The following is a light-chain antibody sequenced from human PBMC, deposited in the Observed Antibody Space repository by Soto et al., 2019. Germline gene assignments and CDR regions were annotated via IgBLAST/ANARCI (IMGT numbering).Light chain of an antibody. V-gene: IGLV2-14*01. Sequence: QPVLTQPASVSGSPRQSITISCTGTSSDVGGYDYVSWYQQHPGKAPKLIIYEVSHRPSGISHRFSGSKSGNTASLTISGLQADDEADYYCSSYTGSGTVFGGGTKLTVL. CDR2: EVS. CDR3: SSYTGSGTV. CDR1: SSDVGGYDY. J-gene: IGLJ2*01.